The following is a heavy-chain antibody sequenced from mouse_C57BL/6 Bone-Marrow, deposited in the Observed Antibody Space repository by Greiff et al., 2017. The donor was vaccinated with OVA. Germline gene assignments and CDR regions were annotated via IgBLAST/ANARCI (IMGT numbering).Heavy chain of an antibody. J-gene: IGHJ4*01. CDR3: ARAENWAARDY. D-gene: IGHD4-1*01. V-gene: IGHV5-4*03. CDR2: ISDGGSYT. CDR1: GFTFSSYA. Sequence: EVKLVESGGGLVKPGGSLKLSCAASGFTFSSYAMSWVRQTPEKRLEWVATISDGGSYTYYPDNVKGRFTISRDNAKNNLYLQMSHLKSEDTAMYYCARAENWAARDYWGQGTSVTVSS.